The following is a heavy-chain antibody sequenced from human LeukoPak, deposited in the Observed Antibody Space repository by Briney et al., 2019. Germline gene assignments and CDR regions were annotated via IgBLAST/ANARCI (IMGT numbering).Heavy chain of an antibody. J-gene: IGHJ6*02. V-gene: IGHV4-61*02. Sequence: SQTLSLTCTVSGGSISSGSYYWSWIRQPAGKGLEWIGRIYTSGSTNYNPSLKSRVTISVDTSKNQFSLKLSSVTAADTAVYYCARDEIAAAGTYYYGMDVWGQGTTVTVSS. D-gene: IGHD6-13*01. CDR2: IYTSGST. CDR1: GGSISSGSYY. CDR3: ARDEIAAAGTYYYGMDV.